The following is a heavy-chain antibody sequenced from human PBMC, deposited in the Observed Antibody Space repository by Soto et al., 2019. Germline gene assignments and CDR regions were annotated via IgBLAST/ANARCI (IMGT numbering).Heavy chain of an antibody. CDR1: GYTFTSYA. CDR3: ALRIAAPNAFDI. V-gene: IGHV1-3*01. CDR2: INAGNSNT. Sequence: ASVKVSCKASGYTFTSYAMHWVRQAPGQRLEWMGWINAGNSNTKYSQKFQGRVTITRDTSASTAYMELSSLRSEDTAVYYCALRIAAPNAFDIWGQGTMVTVSS. J-gene: IGHJ3*02. D-gene: IGHD6-13*01.